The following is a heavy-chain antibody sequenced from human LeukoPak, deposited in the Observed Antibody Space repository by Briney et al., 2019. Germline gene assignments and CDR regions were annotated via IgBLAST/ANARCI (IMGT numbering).Heavy chain of an antibody. D-gene: IGHD2-2*01. Sequence: SETLSLTCTVSGGSISSGGYYWTWIRQHPGKGLEWIGYIYFRGSTSYSPSLKSRVSISVDTSKSQFSLKLSSVTAADTAVYYCARTSTTSHYWYFDLWGRGTLVTVSS. CDR2: IYFRGST. J-gene: IGHJ2*01. V-gene: IGHV4-31*03. CDR1: GGSISSGGYY. CDR3: ARTSTTSHYWYFDL.